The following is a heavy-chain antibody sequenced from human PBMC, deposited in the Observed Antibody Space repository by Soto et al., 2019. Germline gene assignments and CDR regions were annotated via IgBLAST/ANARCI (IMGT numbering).Heavy chain of an antibody. V-gene: IGHV3-15*01. D-gene: IGHD2-2*01. Sequence: EVQLVESGGGLVEPGGSLRLSCAASGFTFSNAWMSWVRQAPGKGLGWVGRIKSKSEGETIDYAAPVKGRFIISRDDSKNTLYLQMNSLKSEDTCVYYCTRGPVGSTRPLDYWGQGTLVTVSS. CDR2: IKSKSEGETI. CDR3: TRGPVGSTRPLDY. CDR1: GFTFSNAW. J-gene: IGHJ4*02.